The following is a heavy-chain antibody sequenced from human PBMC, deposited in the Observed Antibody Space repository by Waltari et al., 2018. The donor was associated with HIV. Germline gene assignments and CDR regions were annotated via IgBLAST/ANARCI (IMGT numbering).Heavy chain of an antibody. CDR2: MNPNSGGT. CDR3: SRGGTILTGYYPSGVS. J-gene: IGHJ5*02. Sequence: QAQLVQSGAEVKKPGASGKVSCKASGYTLTAYYIHWVRQAPGQGLEWMGWMNPNSGGTNYPQKFKGRVTMTRDTSIKTAYLQLSGLTSDDTALYWCSRGGTILTGYYPSGVSWGQGTPVTVSS. CDR1: GYTLTAYY. D-gene: IGHD3-9*01. V-gene: IGHV1-2*02.